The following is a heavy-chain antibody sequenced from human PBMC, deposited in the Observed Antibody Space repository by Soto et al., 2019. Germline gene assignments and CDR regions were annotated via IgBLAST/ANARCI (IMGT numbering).Heavy chain of an antibody. J-gene: IGHJ1*01. CDR2: INPSGGST. Sequence: GASGKVSWKAVGYMFTSYYIHWGRQAPGQGLEWMGLINPSGGSTNYAQKCQGRGTVTSDTSTSTVYMELSGRGADDTAVYLCARAPHYHAAVGYPGYFTYWGQGTLVTVSS. V-gene: IGHV1-46*01. CDR1: GYMFTSYY. CDR3: ARAPHYHAAVGYPGYFTY. D-gene: IGHD3-22*01.